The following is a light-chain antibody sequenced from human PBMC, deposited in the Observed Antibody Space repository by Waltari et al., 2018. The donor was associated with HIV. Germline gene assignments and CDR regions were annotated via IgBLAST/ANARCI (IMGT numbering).Light chain of an antibody. CDR3: CSYGGTYNV. CDR1: SSDVGGYTS. J-gene: IGLJ1*01. CDR2: EVS. V-gene: IGLV2-11*01. Sequence: QSALTQPRSVSGPPGQSVTISCTGTSSDVGGYTSVSWYQQHPVNAPKLLLYEVSNWPSGVPVRFSGAKSGNTASLTISWLRADDEADYYCCSYGGTYNVFGTGTKVTIL.